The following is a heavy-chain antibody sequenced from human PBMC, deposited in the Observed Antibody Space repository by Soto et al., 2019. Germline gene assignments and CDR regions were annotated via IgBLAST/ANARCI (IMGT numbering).Heavy chain of an antibody. CDR3: ARSDNDVPFEY. CDR1: GGSISSGDYK. V-gene: IGHV4-30-4*01. D-gene: IGHD1-1*01. Sequence: QVQLQESGPGLVKPSQTLSLTCTVSGGSISSGDYKWSWIRQPPGKGLEWIGYIYYSGYNYNNPSLKSRVTMSVDTSKNLFSLKLSSVTAADTAVYYCARSDNDVPFEYWGQGTLVTVSS. CDR2: IYYSGYN. J-gene: IGHJ4*02.